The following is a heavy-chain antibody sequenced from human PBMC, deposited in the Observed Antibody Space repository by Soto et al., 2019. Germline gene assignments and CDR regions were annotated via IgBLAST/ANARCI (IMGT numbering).Heavy chain of an antibody. CDR2: IYHSGST. D-gene: IGHD3-3*01. V-gene: IGHV4-30-2*02. CDR1: GGSISSGGYS. CDR3: VSESTVTDAFDI. Sequence: TLSLTCAVSGGSISSGGYSWSWIRQPPGKGLESIGYIYHSGSTYYNPSLKSRVTISVDRSKNQFSLKLSSVTAADTAVYYCVSESTVTDAFDIWGQGTMVTVSS. J-gene: IGHJ3*02.